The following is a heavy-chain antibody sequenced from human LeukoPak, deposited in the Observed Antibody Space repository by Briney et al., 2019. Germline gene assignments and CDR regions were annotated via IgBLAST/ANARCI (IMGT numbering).Heavy chain of an antibody. CDR3: ARSTRYYYDSRNDY. V-gene: IGHV1-8*01. CDR1: GYTFTSYD. CDR2: MNPNSGNT. Sequence: GASVKVSCKASGYTFTSYDINWVRQATGQGLEWMGWMNPNSGNTGYAQKFQGRVTMTRNTSISTAYMELSSLRSEDTAVYYCARSTRYYYDSRNDYWGQGTLVTVSS. D-gene: IGHD3-22*01. J-gene: IGHJ4*02.